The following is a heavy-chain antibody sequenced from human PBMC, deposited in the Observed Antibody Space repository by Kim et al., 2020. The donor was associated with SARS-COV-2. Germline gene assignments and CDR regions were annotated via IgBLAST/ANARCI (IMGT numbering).Heavy chain of an antibody. V-gene: IGHV1-8*01. J-gene: IGHJ4*02. CDR3: ARVGSGYGDYAFDY. Sequence: ASVKVSCKASGYTFTSYDINWVRQATGQGLEWMGWMNPNSGNTGYAQKFQGRVTMTRNTSISTAYMELSSLRSEDTAVYYCARVGSGYGDYAFDYWGQGTLVTVSS. CDR1: GYTFTSYD. D-gene: IGHD4-17*01. CDR2: MNPNSGNT.